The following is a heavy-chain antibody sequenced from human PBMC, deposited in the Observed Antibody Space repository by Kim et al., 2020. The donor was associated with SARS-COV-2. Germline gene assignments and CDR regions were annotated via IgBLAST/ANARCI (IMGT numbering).Heavy chain of an antibody. CDR1: GGSISSSNW. CDR3: ARGVTMVRGVGGDYYYYGMDV. CDR2: IYHSGST. D-gene: IGHD3-10*01. J-gene: IGHJ6*02. Sequence: SETLSLTCAVSGGSISSSNWWSWVRQPPGKGLEWIGEIYHSGSTNYNPSLKSRVTISVDKSKNQFSLKLSYVTAADTAVYYCARGVTMVRGVGGDYYYYGMDVWGQGTTVTVSS. V-gene: IGHV4-4*02.